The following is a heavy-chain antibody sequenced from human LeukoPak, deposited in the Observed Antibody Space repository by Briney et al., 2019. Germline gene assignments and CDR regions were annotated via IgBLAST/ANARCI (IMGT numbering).Heavy chain of an antibody. CDR3: ARHKQSGTYYDAFDI. Sequence: PSETLSLTCAVSGYSISSGYHWGWIRQPPGKGLEWIGSISHSGSTYYNPSLKSRVTISLDTSKNQFSLKLSSVTAADTAVYYCARHKQSGTYYDAFDIWGQGTMVTVSS. CDR2: ISHSGST. CDR1: GYSISSGYH. J-gene: IGHJ3*02. D-gene: IGHD1-26*01. V-gene: IGHV4-38-2*01.